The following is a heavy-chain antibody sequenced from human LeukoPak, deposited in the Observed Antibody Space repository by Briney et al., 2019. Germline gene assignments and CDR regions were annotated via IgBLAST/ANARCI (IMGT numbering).Heavy chain of an antibody. CDR1: GFTFSSYN. Sequence: GGSLRLPCAASGFTFSSYNMNWVRQAPGKGLEWVATIRQDGSQKYYVDSVKGRFTISRDSAKNSLYLQMNSLRAEDTVVYYCARESGSVTSEVDFDYWGQGTLVTVSS. D-gene: IGHD4-17*01. J-gene: IGHJ4*02. CDR3: ARESGSVTSEVDFDY. CDR2: IRQDGSQK. V-gene: IGHV3-7*01.